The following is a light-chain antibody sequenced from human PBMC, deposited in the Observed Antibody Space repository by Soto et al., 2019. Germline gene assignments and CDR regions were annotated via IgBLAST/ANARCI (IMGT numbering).Light chain of an antibody. CDR2: DAS. Sequence: DIQMTQSPSTLSASVGDRVTITCRASQSISSWLAWYQQKPGKAPKLLIYDASSLESGVPSRFSGSGSGTEFTLTISSLQPYDFATYYCQQYNSYSGPFGQGTKVEFK. CDR1: QSISSW. V-gene: IGKV1-5*01. J-gene: IGKJ1*01. CDR3: QQYNSYSGP.